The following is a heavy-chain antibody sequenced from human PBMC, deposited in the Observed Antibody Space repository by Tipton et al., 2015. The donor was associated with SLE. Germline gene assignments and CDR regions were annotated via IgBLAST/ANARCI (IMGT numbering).Heavy chain of an antibody. CDR2: IYTNGNT. CDR3: AREFLNPVTTVHYYFDL. CDR1: GGSISYDY. J-gene: IGHJ2*01. Sequence: TLSLTCTVSGGSISYDYWSWIRQPAGGGMEGIGRIYTNGNTNHNPALKRRVTMSVDTSKNQFSLKLISVTAADTAVYYCAREFLNPVTTVHYYFDLWGRGTLVTVSS. D-gene: IGHD4-11*01. V-gene: IGHV4-4*07.